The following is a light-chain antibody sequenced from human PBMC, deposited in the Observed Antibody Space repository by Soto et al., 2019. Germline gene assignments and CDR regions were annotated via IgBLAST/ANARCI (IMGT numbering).Light chain of an antibody. CDR2: DAS. CDR3: LQRSNWPRT. Sequence: IVLTQSPATLSLSPGERATLSCRASQSVSSYLAWYQQKPGQAPRLLIYDASNRATGIPARFSGSGSGTDFTLTISSLEPEDFAVYYCLQRSNWPRTFGQGTKVDIK. J-gene: IGKJ1*01. CDR1: QSVSSY. V-gene: IGKV3-11*01.